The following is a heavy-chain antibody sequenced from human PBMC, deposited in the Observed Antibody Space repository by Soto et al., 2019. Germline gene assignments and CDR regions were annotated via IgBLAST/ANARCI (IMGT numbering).Heavy chain of an antibody. CDR1: GCSFSSYA. Sequence: GGSLRLSCAASGCSFSSYAMSWVRQAPGKGLEWISAIGVSSITTYYADSVKGRFTISRDNSRNTLYLQMNSLRAEDTAVYYCAKKVSGARPFDYWGQGTLVTVSS. D-gene: IGHD6-19*01. J-gene: IGHJ4*02. V-gene: IGHV3-23*01. CDR3: AKKVSGARPFDY. CDR2: IGVSSITT.